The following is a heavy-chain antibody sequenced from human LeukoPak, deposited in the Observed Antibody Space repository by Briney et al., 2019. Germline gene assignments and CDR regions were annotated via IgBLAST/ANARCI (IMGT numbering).Heavy chain of an antibody. CDR1: GYTFTSYD. V-gene: IGHV1-8*01. CDR3: ARDVVVVPATESFDYYYYGIYV. J-gene: IGHJ6*02. CDR2: MNPNSGNT. D-gene: IGHD2-15*01. Sequence: ASVKVSCKASGYTFTSYDINWVRQAAGQGLEWMGWMNPNSGNTVYAQKFLGRVTMTRNTSISTAYMELSSLRSEDTAVYYCARDVVVVPATESFDYYYYGIYVWGQGTTVTVSS.